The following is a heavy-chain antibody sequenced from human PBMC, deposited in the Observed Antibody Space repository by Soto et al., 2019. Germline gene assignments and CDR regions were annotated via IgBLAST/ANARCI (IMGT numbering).Heavy chain of an antibody. CDR2: ISSSGSTI. J-gene: IGHJ6*03. V-gene: IGHV3-11*01. CDR1: GFTFSDYY. Sequence: GGSLRLSCAASGFTFSDYYMSWIRQAPGKGLEWVSYISSSGSTIYYADSVKGRFTISRDNAKNSLYLQMNSLRAEDTAVYYCARDQAWFGELFHMDVWGKGTTVTVSS. D-gene: IGHD3-10*01. CDR3: ARDQAWFGELFHMDV.